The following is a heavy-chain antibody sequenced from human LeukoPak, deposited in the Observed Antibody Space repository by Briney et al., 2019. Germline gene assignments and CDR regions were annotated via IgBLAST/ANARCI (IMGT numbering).Heavy chain of an antibody. D-gene: IGHD3-22*01. V-gene: IGHV3-30-3*01. CDR3: ARDIYDSSGYALDY. CDR1: GFTFSSYA. J-gene: IGHJ4*02. CDR2: ISYDGSNK. Sequence: GRSLRLSCAASGFTFSSYAMHWVRQAPGKGLEWVAVISYDGSNKYYADSVKGRFTISRDNSKNTLYLQMNSLRAEDTAVYYCARDIYDSSGYALDYWGQGTLVTVSS.